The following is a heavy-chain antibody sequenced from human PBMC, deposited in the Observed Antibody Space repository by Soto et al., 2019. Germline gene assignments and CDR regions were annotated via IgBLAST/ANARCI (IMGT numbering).Heavy chain of an antibody. D-gene: IGHD4-17*01. CDR1: GSTFTSYG. J-gene: IGHJ4*02. V-gene: IGHV1-18*01. Sequence: QVQLVQSGAEVKKPGASVKVSCKASGSTFTSYGISWVRQSPGQGLEWMGWLSAYNGNTNYAQKLQGRVTMTTDTTTSTAYMELRSLRSDDKAVYYCARVAPPRRHDYGDYTRFDYWGQGTLVPRSS. CDR2: LSAYNGNT. CDR3: ARVAPPRRHDYGDYTRFDY.